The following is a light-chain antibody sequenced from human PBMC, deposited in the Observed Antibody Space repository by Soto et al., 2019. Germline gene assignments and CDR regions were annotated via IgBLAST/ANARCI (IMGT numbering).Light chain of an antibody. Sequence: EIVMTQSPATLSVSPGERATLSCRASHSVSSNLAWYQQKRGQGPRLLIYGASTSATGIPARFSGSGSGTEFTLPISSLQSEDFAVYYCHQYKNWTLSTFGQGTKVEIK. V-gene: IGKV3-15*01. CDR2: GAS. CDR3: HQYKNWTLST. J-gene: IGKJ1*01. CDR1: HSVSSN.